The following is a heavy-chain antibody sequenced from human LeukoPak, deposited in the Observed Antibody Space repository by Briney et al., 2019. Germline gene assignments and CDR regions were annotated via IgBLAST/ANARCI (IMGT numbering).Heavy chain of an antibody. CDR1: GFTFSDYY. J-gene: IGHJ4*02. CDR2: ISSSSSYT. V-gene: IGHV3-11*06. D-gene: IGHD6-19*01. Sequence: KPGGSLRLSCAASGFTFSDYYMSWIRQAPGKGLERVSYISSSSSYTNYADSVKGRFTISRDNAKNSLYLQMNSLRAEDTAVYYCARDSSIAVAGPPDYWGQGTLVTVSS. CDR3: ARDSSIAVAGPPDY.